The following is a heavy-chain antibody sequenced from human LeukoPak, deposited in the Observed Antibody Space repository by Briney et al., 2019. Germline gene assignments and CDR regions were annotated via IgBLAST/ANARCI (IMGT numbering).Heavy chain of an antibody. Sequence: GESLKISCKGSGYRFTSYWIGWVRQMPGKGLEWMGIIYPGDSDTRYSPSFQGQVTISADKSISTAYLQWSSLKASDTAMYYCARHGAVVTAPIDPWGQGTLVTVSS. CDR1: GYRFTSYW. CDR3: ARHGAVVTAPIDP. D-gene: IGHD2-21*02. V-gene: IGHV5-51*01. J-gene: IGHJ5*02. CDR2: IYPGDSDT.